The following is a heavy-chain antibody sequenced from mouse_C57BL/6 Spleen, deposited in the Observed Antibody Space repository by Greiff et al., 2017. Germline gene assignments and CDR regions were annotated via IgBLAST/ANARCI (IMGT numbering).Heavy chain of an antibody. J-gene: IGHJ2*01. Sequence: EVQVVESGGDLVKPGGSLKLSCAASGFTFSSYGMSWVRQTPDKRLEWVATISSGGSYTYYPDSVKGRFTISRDNAKNTLYLQMSSLKSEDTAMYYCARHGGITTPYYFDYWGQGTTLTVSS. CDR1: GFTFSSYG. CDR3: ARHGGITTPYYFDY. CDR2: ISSGGSYT. V-gene: IGHV5-6*01. D-gene: IGHD1-1*01.